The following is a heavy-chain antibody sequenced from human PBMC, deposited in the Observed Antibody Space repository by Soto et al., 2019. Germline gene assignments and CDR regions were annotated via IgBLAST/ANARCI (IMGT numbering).Heavy chain of an antibody. CDR2: IYYSGST. D-gene: IGHD6-19*01. CDR3: ARSPEDIAVTLGWFDP. Sequence: SETLSLTCSVSGASISSGDYYWSWIRQAPGKGLEWIGHIYYSGSTNYNPSLKSRVTTSVDTSKNQFSLKLSSVTAADTAVYYCARSPEDIAVTLGWFDPWGQGTLVTVSS. J-gene: IGHJ5*02. CDR1: GASISSGDYY. V-gene: IGHV4-30-4*01.